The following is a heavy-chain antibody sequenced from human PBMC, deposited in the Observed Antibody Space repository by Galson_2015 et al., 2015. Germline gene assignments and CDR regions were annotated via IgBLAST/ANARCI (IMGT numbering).Heavy chain of an antibody. CDR2: ISYDGSNK. Sequence: SLRLSCAASGFTFSSYVMHWVRQAPGKGLEWVAVISYDGSNKYYADSVKGRFIISRDNSKNTLYLEMNSLRAEGTAVYYCARVLNFDLWSAYHYWGQGALVTVSS. V-gene: IGHV3-30*01. CDR1: GFTFSSYV. D-gene: IGHD3-3*01. J-gene: IGHJ4*02. CDR3: ARVLNFDLWSAYHY.